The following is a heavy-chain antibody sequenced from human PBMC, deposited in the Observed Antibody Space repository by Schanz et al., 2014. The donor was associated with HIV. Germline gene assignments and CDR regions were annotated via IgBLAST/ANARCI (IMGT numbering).Heavy chain of an antibody. V-gene: IGHV3-30*03. J-gene: IGHJ4*02. CDR1: GFTFSSYG. CDR2: ISYDGSNK. Sequence: QVQLVESGGGVVQPGKSLRLSCAASGFTFSSYGMHWVRQAPGKGLEWVAVISYDGSNKYYADSVKGRFTISRDNPKSALFLQMNSLRREDSALYFCARDLRGHFDYWSRGTLVAVSS. CDR3: ARDLRGHFDY. D-gene: IGHD3-10*01.